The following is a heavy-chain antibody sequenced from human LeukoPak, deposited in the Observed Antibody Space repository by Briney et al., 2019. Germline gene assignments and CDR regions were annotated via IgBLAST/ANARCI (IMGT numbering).Heavy chain of an antibody. CDR1: GGTFSSYA. V-gene: IGHV1-69*05. J-gene: IGHJ5*02. D-gene: IGHD2-2*02. Sequence: SVKVSCKASGGTFSSYAISWVRQAPGQGLEWMGGIIPIFGTANYAQKFQGRVTITTDESTSTAYMELSSLRSEDTALYYCARGYCSSTSCYTASWWFDPWGQGTLVTVSS. CDR2: IIPIFGTA. CDR3: ARGYCSSTSCYTASWWFDP.